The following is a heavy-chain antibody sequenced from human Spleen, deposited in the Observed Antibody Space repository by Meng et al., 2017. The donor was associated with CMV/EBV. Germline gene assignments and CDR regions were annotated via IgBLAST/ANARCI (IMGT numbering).Heavy chain of an antibody. CDR1: GDSVSSNSAA. V-gene: IGHV6-1*01. J-gene: IGHJ5*02. CDR2: TYYRSKWHN. Sequence: ISGDSVSSNSAAWNWIRHFPSRGLQWLGRTYYRSKWHNEYAVSAKSRMTINPDTSKNQFSLQLNSVTPEDTAVYYCAREGMNDYLDPWGQGTLVTVSS. D-gene: IGHD1-1*01. CDR3: AREGMNDYLDP.